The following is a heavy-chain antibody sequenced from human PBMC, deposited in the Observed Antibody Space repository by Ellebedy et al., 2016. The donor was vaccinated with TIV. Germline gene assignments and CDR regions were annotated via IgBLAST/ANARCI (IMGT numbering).Heavy chain of an antibody. CDR2: ISYSGLT. CDR3: AKYAAGNYGDS. CDR1: GDSITSGNYY. J-gene: IGHJ5*01. D-gene: IGHD1-7*01. Sequence: SETLSLXXIVSGDSITSGNYYWGWIRQPPGKGLEWIGCISYSGLTYYSPSLKSRVTIALDTSKNQISLTLTSVTAADTAVYYCAKYAAGNYGDSWGQGTLLTVSS. V-gene: IGHV4-39*07.